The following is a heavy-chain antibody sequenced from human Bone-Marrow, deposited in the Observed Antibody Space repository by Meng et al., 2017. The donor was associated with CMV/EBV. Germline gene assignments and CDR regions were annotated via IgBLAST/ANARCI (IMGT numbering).Heavy chain of an antibody. V-gene: IGHV1-69*10. D-gene: IGHD3-22*01. J-gene: IGHJ3*02. CDR1: GGTFTTYA. Sequence: SVKVSCKASGGTFTTYAISWVRQAPGQGLEWMGGIIPVLNIANYAQKFQGRVTNTADKPTSTAYMELSSLRSEDTAVYYCARGLSRDSSGYYAFDIWGQGTMVTVSS. CDR2: IIPVLNIA. CDR3: ARGLSRDSSGYYAFDI.